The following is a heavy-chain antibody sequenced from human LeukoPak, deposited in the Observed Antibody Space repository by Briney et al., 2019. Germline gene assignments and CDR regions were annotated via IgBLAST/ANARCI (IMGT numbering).Heavy chain of an antibody. CDR3: AELGITMIGGV. Sequence: GGSLRLSCAASRFTFSSYEMNWVRQAPGKGLEWVSYISSSGSTIYYADSVKGRFTISRDDAKNSLYLQMNSLRAEDTAVYYCAELGITMIGGVWGKGTTVTISS. J-gene: IGHJ6*04. CDR2: ISSSGSTI. D-gene: IGHD3-10*02. CDR1: RFTFSSYE. V-gene: IGHV3-48*03.